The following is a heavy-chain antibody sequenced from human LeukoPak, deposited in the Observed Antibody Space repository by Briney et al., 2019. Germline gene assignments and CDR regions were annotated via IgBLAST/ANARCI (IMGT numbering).Heavy chain of an antibody. V-gene: IGHV4-59*01. J-gene: IGHJ5*02. CDR1: GGSISNKY. Sequence: SETLSLTCTVSGGSISNKYWSWIRQPPGKGLEWIGYIYYSGSTNYNPSLKSRVTILVDTSKNQFSLKLSSVTAADTAVYYCARGPVRRSLDPWGQGTLVTVSS. CDR2: IYYSGST. D-gene: IGHD1-1*01. CDR3: ARGPVRRSLDP.